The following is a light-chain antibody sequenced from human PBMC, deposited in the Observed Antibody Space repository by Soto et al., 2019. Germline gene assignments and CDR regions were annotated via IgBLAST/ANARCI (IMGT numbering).Light chain of an antibody. Sequence: QSALTQPASVSGSPGQSITISCTGTSSDVGSYNLVSWYQQHPGKAPKLIIYEGSKRPSGVSDRFSVSRSGNTASLTISGLQAEDEADYYCCSYIGHYIYVFGTGTKLTVL. CDR2: EGS. V-gene: IGLV2-23*01. CDR1: SSDVGSYNL. J-gene: IGLJ1*01. CDR3: CSYIGHYIYV.